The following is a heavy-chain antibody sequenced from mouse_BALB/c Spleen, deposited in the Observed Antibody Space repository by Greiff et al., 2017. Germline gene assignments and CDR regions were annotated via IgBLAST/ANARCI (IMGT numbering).Heavy chain of an antibody. CDR2: IWSGGST. J-gene: IGHJ4*01. V-gene: IGHV2-2*02. D-gene: IGHD1-1*02. CDR3: ARGYGLYAMDY. Sequence: QVQLKESGPGLVQPSQSLSITCTVSGFSLTSYGVNWVRQSPGKGLEWLGVIWSGGSTDYNAAFISRLSISKDNAKSQVFLKMNSLQANDTAIDYCARGYGLYAMDYWGQGTSVTGSS. CDR1: GFSLTSYG.